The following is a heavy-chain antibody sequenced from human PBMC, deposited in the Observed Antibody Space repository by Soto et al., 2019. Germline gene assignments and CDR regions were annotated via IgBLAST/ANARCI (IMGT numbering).Heavy chain of an antibody. Sequence: GASVKVSCKASGFTFTSSAVQWVRQARGQRLEWIGWIVVGSGNANYAQKFQERVTITRDMSTSTAYMEVSSLRSEDTAVYYCAARSGYSPYYGMDVWGQGTTVTVSS. CDR1: GFTFTSSA. CDR3: AARSGYSPYYGMDV. CDR2: IVVGSGNA. D-gene: IGHD3-3*01. V-gene: IGHV1-58*01. J-gene: IGHJ6*02.